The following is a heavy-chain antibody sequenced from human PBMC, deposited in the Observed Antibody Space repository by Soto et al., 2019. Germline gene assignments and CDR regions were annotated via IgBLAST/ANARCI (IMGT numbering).Heavy chain of an antibody. J-gene: IGHJ3*02. D-gene: IGHD6-13*01. Sequence: QVQLVQSGAEVKKPGSSVKVSCKASGGTFSSYTISWVRQAPGQGLAWMGRIIPILGIANCAQKFQGRVTITADKSTSTAYMELSSLRSEDTAVYYCARSRIAAAGTVEAFDIWGQGTMVTDSS. CDR3: ARSRIAAAGTVEAFDI. V-gene: IGHV1-69*02. CDR1: GGTFSSYT. CDR2: IIPILGIA.